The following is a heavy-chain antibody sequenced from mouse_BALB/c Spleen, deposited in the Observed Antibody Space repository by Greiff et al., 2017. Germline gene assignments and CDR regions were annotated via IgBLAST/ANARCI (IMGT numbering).Heavy chain of an antibody. V-gene: IGHV1-14*01. J-gene: IGHJ1*01. CDR3: ARKGIHYYGYWYFDV. D-gene: IGHD1-2*01. CDR1: GYTFTSYV. CDR2: INPYNDGT. Sequence: EVQLQQSGPELVKPGASVKMSCKASGYTFTSYVMHWVKQKPGQGLEWIGYINPYNDGTKYNEKFKGKATLTSDKSSSTAYMELSSLTSEDSAVYYCARKGIHYYGYWYFDVWGAGTTVTVSS.